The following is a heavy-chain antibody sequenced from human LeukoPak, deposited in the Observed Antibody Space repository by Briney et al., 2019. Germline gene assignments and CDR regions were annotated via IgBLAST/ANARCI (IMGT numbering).Heavy chain of an antibody. V-gene: IGHV4-59*01. Sequence: SETLSLTCTVSGGSISSYYWSWIRQPPGKGLEWIGYIYYSGSTNYNPSLESRVTISVDTSKNQFSLKLSSVTAADTAVYYCARAVYSSSWYLNYRGQGTLVTVSS. J-gene: IGHJ4*02. CDR3: ARAVYSSSWYLNY. CDR2: IYYSGST. D-gene: IGHD6-13*01. CDR1: GGSISSYY.